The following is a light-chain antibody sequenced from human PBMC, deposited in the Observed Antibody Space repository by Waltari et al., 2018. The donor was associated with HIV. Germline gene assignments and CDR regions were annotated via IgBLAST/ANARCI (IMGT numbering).Light chain of an antibody. CDR3: SSYAGSNTLL. J-gene: IGLJ2*01. Sequence: QAALTQPPSASGSPGQSATIPCTGTTKDVGLYNYVSWYQQNPGEAPKLIIFEVSKRPSGVPDRFSGSKSGNTASLTVSGLQSEDEADYFCSSYAGSNTLLFGGGTKLTVL. CDR2: EVS. V-gene: IGLV2-8*01. CDR1: TKDVGLYNY.